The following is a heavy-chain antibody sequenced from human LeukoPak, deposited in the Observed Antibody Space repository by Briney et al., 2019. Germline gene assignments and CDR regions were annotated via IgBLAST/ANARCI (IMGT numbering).Heavy chain of an antibody. D-gene: IGHD3-10*01. V-gene: IGHV3-23*01. CDR2: ISGSGGST. CDR3: ARGPRYYYGSGSQFFDY. Sequence: GGSLRLSCAASGLTFSSYAMSWVRQAPGKGLEWVSAISGSGGSTYYADSVKGRFTISRDNSKNTLYLQMNSLRAEDTAVYYCARGPRYYYGSGSQFFDYWGQGTLVTVSS. J-gene: IGHJ4*02. CDR1: GLTFSSYA.